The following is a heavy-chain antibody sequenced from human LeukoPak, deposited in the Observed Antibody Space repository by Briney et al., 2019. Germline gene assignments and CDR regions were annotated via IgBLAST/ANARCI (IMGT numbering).Heavy chain of an antibody. CDR1: GYTFTGYY. Sequence: ASVKVSCKASGYTFTGYYMHWVRQAPGQGLEWMGWINPNSGGTNYAQKFQGRVTMTRDTSISTAYMELSRLRSDDTAVYYCARGRGVTMVRGATYFDYWGQGTLVTVSS. CDR3: ARGRGVTMVRGATYFDY. J-gene: IGHJ4*02. CDR2: INPNSGGT. V-gene: IGHV1-2*02. D-gene: IGHD3-10*01.